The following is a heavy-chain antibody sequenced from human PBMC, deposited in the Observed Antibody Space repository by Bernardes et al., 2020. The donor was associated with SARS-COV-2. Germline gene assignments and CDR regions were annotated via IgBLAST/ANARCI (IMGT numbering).Heavy chain of an antibody. J-gene: IGHJ4*02. Sequence: ASVKVSCKTSGYLFSNYGLAWVRQAPGQGLEWLGWISAYNKDTNIAQKFQGRVTMTTDTSTNTAYMELRSLRPDDTAVYYCARDRPNFRPSTTTLDYWGQGTLVPVSS. CDR3: ARDRPNFRPSTTTLDY. D-gene: IGHD1-1*01. CDR1: GYLFSNYG. CDR2: ISAYNKDT. V-gene: IGHV1-18*04.